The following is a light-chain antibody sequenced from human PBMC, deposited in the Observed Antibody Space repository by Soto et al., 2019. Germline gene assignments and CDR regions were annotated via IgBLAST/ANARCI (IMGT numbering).Light chain of an antibody. CDR1: QTISIW. J-gene: IGKJ4*01. CDR2: KAS. Sequence: DIQMTQSPSTLSASVGDRVTITCRASQTISIWLAWYQQKPGKAPNLLIYKASSLESGVPSRVSGSGSGTEFTLTISSLQPDDFATYYCQQYNTYPLTFGGGTKVEI. V-gene: IGKV1-5*03. CDR3: QQYNTYPLT.